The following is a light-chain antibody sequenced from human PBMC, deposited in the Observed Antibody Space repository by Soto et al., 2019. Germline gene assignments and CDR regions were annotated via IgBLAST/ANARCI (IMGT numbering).Light chain of an antibody. CDR2: LGS. J-gene: IGKJ1*01. V-gene: IGKV2-28*01. Sequence: IELTESPLSQPLTPLAPSSISCRSSQSLVYRNGYKYFDWYLQKPGKSPQLLIYLGSNRACGVPDRFSGSGSGTDFTLKISRVEAEDVGVYYCMQDFQNPWTFGQGTKVDIK. CDR3: MQDFQNPWT. CDR1: QSLVYRNGYKY.